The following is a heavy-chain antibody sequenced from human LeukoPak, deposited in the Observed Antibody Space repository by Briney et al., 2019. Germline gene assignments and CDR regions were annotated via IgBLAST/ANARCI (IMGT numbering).Heavy chain of an antibody. CDR2: IDTNTGNP. CDR3: AIACPLADCRSFQH. J-gene: IGHJ1*01. D-gene: IGHD2-21*02. V-gene: IGHV7-4-1*02. Sequence: GASVKVSCKASGYTFTNYTINWVRLAPGQGLEWMGWIDTNTGNPTYAQGFAGRFVFSLDTSVTTTYLQISSLKAEDTAVYYCAIACPLADCRSFQHWGQGTLVTVSS. CDR1: GYTFTNYT.